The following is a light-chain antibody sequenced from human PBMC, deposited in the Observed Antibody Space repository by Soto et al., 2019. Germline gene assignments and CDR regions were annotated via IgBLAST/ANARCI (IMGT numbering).Light chain of an antibody. CDR3: QQYGSSPFT. J-gene: IGKJ1*01. CDR2: KAS. Sequence: DIQMTQSPSTLSASVGDRVTITCRASQSISSWLAWYQQKPGKAPKLLIYKASSLESGVPARFSGSGFGTDFTLTISSLEPEDFAVYYCQQYGSSPFTFGQGTKVDIK. CDR1: QSISSW. V-gene: IGKV1-5*03.